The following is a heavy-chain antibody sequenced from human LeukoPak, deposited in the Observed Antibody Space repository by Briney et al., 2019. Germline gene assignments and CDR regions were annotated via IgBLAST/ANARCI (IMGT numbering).Heavy chain of an antibody. CDR3: ARVPYYDILTGYYLYYYYYGMDV. CDR2: INPNSGGT. D-gene: IGHD3-9*01. J-gene: IGHJ6*02. Sequence: ASVKVSCKASGYTFTGYYMHWVRQAPGQGLEWMGWINPNSGGTNHAQKFQGRVTMTRDTSISTAYMELSRLRSDDTAVYYCARVPYYDILTGYYLYYYYYGMDVWGQGTTVTVSS. CDR1: GYTFTGYY. V-gene: IGHV1-2*02.